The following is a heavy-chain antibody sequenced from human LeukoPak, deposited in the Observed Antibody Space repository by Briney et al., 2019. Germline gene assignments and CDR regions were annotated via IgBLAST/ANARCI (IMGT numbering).Heavy chain of an antibody. J-gene: IGHJ4*02. CDR3: ARGLDTAMAEVTDY. D-gene: IGHD5-18*01. CDR1: GYTFTSYD. Sequence: ASVKVSCKASGYTFTSYDINWVRQATGQGLEWMGWMNPNSGNTGYAQKFRGRVTMTRNTSIRTAYMELSSLRSEDTAVYYCARGLDTAMAEVTDYWGQGTLVTVSS. V-gene: IGHV1-8*01. CDR2: MNPNSGNT.